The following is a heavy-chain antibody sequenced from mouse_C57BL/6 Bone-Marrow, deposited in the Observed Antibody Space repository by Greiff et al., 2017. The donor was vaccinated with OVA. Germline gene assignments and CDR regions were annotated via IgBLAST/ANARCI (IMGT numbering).Heavy chain of an antibody. V-gene: IGHV1-85*01. CDR2: IYPRDGST. CDR1: GYTFTSYD. Sequence: LVESGPELVKPGASVKLSCKASGYTFTSYDINWVKQRPGQGLEWIGWIYPRDGSTKYNEKFKGKATLTVDTSSSTAYMELHSLTSEDSAVYFCARGESFDYWGQGTTLTVSS. J-gene: IGHJ2*01. CDR3: ARGESFDY.